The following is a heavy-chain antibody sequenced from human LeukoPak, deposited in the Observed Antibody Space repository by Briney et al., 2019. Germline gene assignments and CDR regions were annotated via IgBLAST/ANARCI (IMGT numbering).Heavy chain of an antibody. Sequence: GGSLRLSCAASGFTFSSYGIHWVRQAPGKGLEWVAVISYDGTNKYYADSVKGRFTISRDNAKNSLYLQMNSLRAEDTAVYYCARAGSGLLWFGELMGYYYYMDVWGKGTTVTISS. CDR1: GFTFSSYG. CDR2: ISYDGTNK. CDR3: ARAGSGLLWFGELMGYYYYMDV. J-gene: IGHJ6*03. V-gene: IGHV3-30*03. D-gene: IGHD3-10*01.